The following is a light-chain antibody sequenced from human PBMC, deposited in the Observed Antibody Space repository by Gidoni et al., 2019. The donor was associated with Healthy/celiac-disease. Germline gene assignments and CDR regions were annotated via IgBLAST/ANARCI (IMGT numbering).Light chain of an antibody. Sequence: DIQMTESPPSLSASVGDRVTITCQASQDISNDLNWYQQKPGKAPKLLIYDESNLATGVPSRFSGSGSGTDFTFTISSLQPEDIATYYCQQYDNLFTFGPGTKVDIK. V-gene: IGKV1-33*01. CDR1: QDISND. CDR2: DES. CDR3: QQYDNLFT. J-gene: IGKJ3*01.